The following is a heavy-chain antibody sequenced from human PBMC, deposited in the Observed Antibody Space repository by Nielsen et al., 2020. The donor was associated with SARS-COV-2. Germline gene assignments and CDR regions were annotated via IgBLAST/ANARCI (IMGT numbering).Heavy chain of an antibody. Sequence: GGSLRLSCAASGFTFSSYGMHWVRQAPGKGLEWVAVISHDGSKKYYRDSVQGRFTISRDNSKNTLFLYLSRLRDDDTAVYYCARAGGRDPGGIMDSWGQGTLVTVSS. D-gene: IGHD5-24*01. CDR2: ISHDGSKK. CDR1: GFTFSSYG. J-gene: IGHJ4*02. V-gene: IGHV3-30*03. CDR3: ARAGGRDPGGIMDS.